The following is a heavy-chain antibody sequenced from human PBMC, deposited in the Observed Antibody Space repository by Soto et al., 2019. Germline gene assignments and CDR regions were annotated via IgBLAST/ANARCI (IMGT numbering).Heavy chain of an antibody. V-gene: IGHV3-15*07. CDR2: IKSKIDGGTT. CDR3: TTDSHFTMKLVRFDY. D-gene: IGHD3-22*01. J-gene: IGHJ4*01. CDR1: GFTFATAW. Sequence: PGGSLGLSCAASGFTFATAWITWVRKAPGKGLEWVGRIKSKIDGGTTDFAAPVKGRFAISRDDSRNMVYFQMNSLEIEDTAVYYCTTDSHFTMKLVRFDYWGLGTLVTVSS.